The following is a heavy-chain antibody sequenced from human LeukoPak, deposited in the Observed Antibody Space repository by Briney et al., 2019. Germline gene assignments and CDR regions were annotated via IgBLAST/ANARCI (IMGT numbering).Heavy chain of an antibody. V-gene: IGHV3-74*01. CDR3: IRGVSGYYSYYAMDV. Sequence: SGGSLRLSCGASGYSFSSYWMHWVRQVPGKGLVWVSRINGAGTTTTYADSVKGRFTISRDNAKNTLSLEMDSLRVEDKAVYYCIRGVSGYYSYYAMDVWGQGTTVIVSS. J-gene: IGHJ6*02. CDR2: INGAGTTT. D-gene: IGHD1-26*01. CDR1: GYSFSSYW.